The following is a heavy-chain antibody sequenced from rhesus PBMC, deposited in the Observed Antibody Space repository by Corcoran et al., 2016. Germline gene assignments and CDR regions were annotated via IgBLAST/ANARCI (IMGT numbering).Heavy chain of an antibody. J-gene: IGHJ4*01. Sequence: QLQLQESGPGLVKPSATLSLTCAVSGGSISSSYWSWSRQAPGNGLEWIGYIYGSGSATNYNPSLKSRVTLSVDTSTSTAYMELSSLRSEDTAVYYCAVRGGYGNYGFGYWGQGVLVTVSS. CDR2: IYGSGSAT. D-gene: IGHD4-35*01. CDR3: AVRGGYGNYGFGY. CDR1: GGSISSSY. V-gene: IGHV4-169*01.